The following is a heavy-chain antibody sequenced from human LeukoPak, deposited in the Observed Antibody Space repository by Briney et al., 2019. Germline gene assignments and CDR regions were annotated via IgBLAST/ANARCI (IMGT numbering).Heavy chain of an antibody. J-gene: IGHJ1*01. V-gene: IGHV3-23*01. Sequence: PGGSLRLSCAASGFTSSSYAMSWVLQAPGKGLAWVSAISGSGGSTYYADSVKGRFTISRDNSKNTLYLQMNSLRAEDTAVYYCANGQGLLWFEVQHWGQGTLVTVSS. D-gene: IGHD3-10*01. CDR2: ISGSGGST. CDR1: GFTSSSYA. CDR3: ANGQGLLWFEVQH.